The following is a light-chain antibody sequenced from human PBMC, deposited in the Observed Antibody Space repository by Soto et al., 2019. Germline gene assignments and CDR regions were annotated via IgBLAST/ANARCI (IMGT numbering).Light chain of an antibody. J-gene: IGLJ1*01. Sequence: QSVLTQPASVSGSPGQSITISCTGTSSDVGSYNSVSWYKQHPGKAPKLMIYEVTNRPSGVSNRFSGSKSGNTASLTISGLQAEDEADYYCSSYTSSSTLYVFGTGTKVTVL. V-gene: IGLV2-14*01. CDR3: SSYTSSSTLYV. CDR1: SSDVGSYNS. CDR2: EVT.